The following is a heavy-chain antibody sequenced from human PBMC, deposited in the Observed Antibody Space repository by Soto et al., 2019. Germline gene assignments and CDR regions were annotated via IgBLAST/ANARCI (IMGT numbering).Heavy chain of an antibody. CDR3: AREGCISTSCYLDV. V-gene: IGHV1-58*02. Sequence: SVKVSCKTSGFTFTSSAIQWVRQARGQRLEWIGWIVVGSDNTNYAQKFQDRVTITRDLSTNTVYMDLSGLRSEDTAVYYCAREGCISTSCYLDVWGQGTTVTVSS. D-gene: IGHD2-2*01. CDR1: GFTFTSSA. CDR2: IVVGSDNT. J-gene: IGHJ6*02.